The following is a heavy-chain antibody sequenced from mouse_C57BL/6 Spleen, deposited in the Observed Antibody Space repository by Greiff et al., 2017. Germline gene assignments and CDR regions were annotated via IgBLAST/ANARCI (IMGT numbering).Heavy chain of an antibody. V-gene: IGHV1-64*01. J-gene: IGHJ4*01. CDR3: ARYHGGYAMDY. CDR2: IHPNSGST. CDR1: GYTFTSYW. Sequence: QVQLKQPGAELVKPGASVKLSCKASGYTFTSYWMHWVKQRPGQGLEWIGMIHPNSGSTNYNEKFKSKATLTVDKSSSTAYMQLSSLTSEDSAVYYCARYHGGYAMDYWGQGTSVTVSS.